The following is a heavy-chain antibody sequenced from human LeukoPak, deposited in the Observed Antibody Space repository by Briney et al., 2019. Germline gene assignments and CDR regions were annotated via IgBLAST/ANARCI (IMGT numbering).Heavy chain of an antibody. CDR3: ARDVSSGSYYTLWWYFDL. J-gene: IGHJ2*01. CDR1: GYTFTGYY. Sequence: GASVKVSCKASGYTFTGYYMHWVRQAPGQGLEWVGWINPNSGGTNYAQKFQGRVTMTRDTSISTAYMELSRLRSDDTAVYYCARDVSSGSYYTLWWYFDLWGRGTLVTVSS. V-gene: IGHV1-2*02. D-gene: IGHD3-10*02. CDR2: INPNSGGT.